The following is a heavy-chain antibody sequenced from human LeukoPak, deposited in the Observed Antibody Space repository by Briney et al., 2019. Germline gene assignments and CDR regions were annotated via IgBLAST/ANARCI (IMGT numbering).Heavy chain of an antibody. D-gene: IGHD3-22*01. V-gene: IGHV1-18*01. CDR2: ISGYNFNT. CDR3: ARSMYFYDSSGYHEYFQH. CDR1: GYTFTTYG. Sequence: GASVKVSCKASGYTFTTYGITWVRQAPGQGLEWMGWISGYNFNTNYAQKLQGRVTMTADTSTSTAYMELRSLRSDDTAVYYCARSMYFYDSSGYHEYFQHRGQGTLVTVSS. J-gene: IGHJ1*01.